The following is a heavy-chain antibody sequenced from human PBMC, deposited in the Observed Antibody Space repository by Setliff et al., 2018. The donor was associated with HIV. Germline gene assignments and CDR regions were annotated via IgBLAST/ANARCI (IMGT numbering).Heavy chain of an antibody. CDR1: GFTFSGSA. V-gene: IGHV3-73*01. Sequence: GSLRLSCAASGFTFSGSAMHWVRQASGKGLEWVGRILDKANNYATAYAASLEGRFTISRDDSKNTAYLQMSSLKTEDTALYYCVRDLARVIAHWGQGTLVTVSS. CDR3: VRDLARVIAH. J-gene: IGHJ4*02. D-gene: IGHD2-21*01. CDR2: ILDKANNYAT.